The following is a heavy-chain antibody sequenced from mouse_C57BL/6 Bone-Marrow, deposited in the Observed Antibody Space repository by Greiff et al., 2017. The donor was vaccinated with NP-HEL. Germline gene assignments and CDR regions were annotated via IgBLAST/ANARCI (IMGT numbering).Heavy chain of an antibody. D-gene: IGHD4-1*01. Sequence: KLVESGGGLVQPGGSMKLSCVASGFTFSNYWMNWVRQSPEKGLEWVAQIRLKSDNYATHYAESVKGRFTISRDDSKSSVYLQMNNLRAEDTGIYYCTSAGTDFDDWGQGTTLTVSS. J-gene: IGHJ2*01. CDR3: TSAGTDFDD. CDR2: IRLKSDNYAT. V-gene: IGHV6-3*01. CDR1: GFTFSNYW.